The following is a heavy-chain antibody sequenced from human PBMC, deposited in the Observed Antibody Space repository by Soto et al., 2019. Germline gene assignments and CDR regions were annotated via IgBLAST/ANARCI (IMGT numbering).Heavy chain of an antibody. CDR1: GFTFSSYE. D-gene: IGHD3-10*01. CDR3: ARSITPFDY. V-gene: IGHV3-48*03. CDR2: ISSSGDTI. Sequence: GGSLRLSCGASGFTFSSYEMNWVRQAPGKGLEWASYISSSGDTINYADSVKGRSTISRDNAKNSLYLQMNSLRAEDTAVYYCARSITPFDYWGQGTPVTVSS. J-gene: IGHJ4*02.